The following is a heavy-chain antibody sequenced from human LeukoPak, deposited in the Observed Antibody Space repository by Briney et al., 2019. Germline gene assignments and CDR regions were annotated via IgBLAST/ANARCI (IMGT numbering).Heavy chain of an antibody. J-gene: IGHJ4*02. CDR1: GGSFSGYY. Sequence: SSETLSLTCAVYGGSFSGYYWSWIRQPPGKGLEWIGEINHSGSTNYNPSLKSRVTISVDTSKNQLSLKLSSVTAADTAVYYCAGYDSSGYYYFYWGQGTLVTVSS. D-gene: IGHD3-22*01. V-gene: IGHV4-34*01. CDR2: INHSGST. CDR3: AGYDSSGYYYFY.